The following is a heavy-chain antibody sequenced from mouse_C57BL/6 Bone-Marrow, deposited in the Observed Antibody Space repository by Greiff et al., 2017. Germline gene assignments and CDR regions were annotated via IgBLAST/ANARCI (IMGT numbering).Heavy chain of an antibody. D-gene: IGHD2-1*01. Sequence: QVQLQQPGAELVKPGASVTLSCKASGYTFTSYWMHWVKQRPGQGLEWIGMINPNSGSTNYNEKFKSKATLTVDKSSSTAYMQLISLTSEDSAVXYCARFYGNYCFYSIDYWGQGTLVTVS. CDR1: GYTFTSYW. J-gene: IGHJ4*01. V-gene: IGHV1-64*01. CDR2: INPNSGST. CDR3: ARFYGNYCFYSIDY.